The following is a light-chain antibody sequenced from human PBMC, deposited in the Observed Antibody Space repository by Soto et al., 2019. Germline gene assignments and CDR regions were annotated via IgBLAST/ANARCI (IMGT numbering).Light chain of an antibody. CDR1: QSISNY. CDR2: AAT. V-gene: IGKV1-39*01. CDR3: QHSYITPWT. Sequence: DIQMTQSPSSLSTSVGDRVTITCRASQSISNYLNWYQQKPGKVPKLLIYAATRLQSGIPSRFSGSGSGTAFTLTISSLEPEDFATYYCQHSYITPWTFGQGTKVEIK. J-gene: IGKJ1*01.